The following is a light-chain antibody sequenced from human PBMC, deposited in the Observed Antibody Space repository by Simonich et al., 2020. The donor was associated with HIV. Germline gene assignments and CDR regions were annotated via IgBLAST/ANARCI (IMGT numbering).Light chain of an antibody. CDR3: QQYNNWPPPIT. Sequence: EIVMTQSPATLSVSPGERATLSCRASQSVNINLAWYQQKPGQAPRLLISGASTRATGIPARFSGSGSGTEFTLTISSLQSEDFAVYYCQQYNNWPPPITFGQGTRLEIK. CDR2: GAS. J-gene: IGKJ5*01. V-gene: IGKV3-15*01. CDR1: QSVNIN.